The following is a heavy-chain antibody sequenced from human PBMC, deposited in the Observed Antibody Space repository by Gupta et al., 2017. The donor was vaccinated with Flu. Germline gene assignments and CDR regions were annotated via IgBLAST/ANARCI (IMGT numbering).Heavy chain of an antibody. CDR1: GFTFDDYT. V-gene: IGHV3-43*01. CDR2: ISWDGGST. Sequence: EVQLVESGGVVVQPGGSLRLSCAASGFTFDDYTMHWVRQAPGKGLEWVSLISWDGGSTYYADAVKGRFTISRDNSKNSLYLQMNSLRTEDTALYYCAKDRHKDTAMVTTFDYWGQGNLVTVSS. D-gene: IGHD5-18*01. J-gene: IGHJ4*02. CDR3: AKDRHKDTAMVTTFDY.